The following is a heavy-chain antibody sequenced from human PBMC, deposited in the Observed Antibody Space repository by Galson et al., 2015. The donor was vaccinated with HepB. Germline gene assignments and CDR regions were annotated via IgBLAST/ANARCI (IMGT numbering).Heavy chain of an antibody. Sequence: QSGAEVKKPGESLKISCKGSGYSFTSYWIGWVRQMPGKGLEWMGIIYPGDSDTRYSPSFQGQVTISADKSISTAYLQWSSLKASDTAMYYCARLVGSLYDSSGYYYVELGYWGQGTLVTVSS. D-gene: IGHD3-22*01. CDR2: IYPGDSDT. V-gene: IGHV5-51*03. J-gene: IGHJ4*02. CDR3: ARLVGSLYDSSGYYYVELGY. CDR1: GYSFTSYW.